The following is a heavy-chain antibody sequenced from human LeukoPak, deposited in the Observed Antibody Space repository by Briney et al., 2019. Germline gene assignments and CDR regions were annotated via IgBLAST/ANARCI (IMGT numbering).Heavy chain of an antibody. V-gene: IGHV1-2*06. J-gene: IGHJ4*02. CDR2: INPNSGGT. D-gene: IGHD1-26*01. CDR1: GYTFTGYY. CDR3: ARDPYFEGSSNFDY. Sequence: ASVKVSCKASGYTFTGYYMHWVRQAPGQGLEWMGRINPNSGGTNYAQKFQGRVTMTRDTSISTAYMELSRLRSDDTAVYYCARDPYFEGSSNFDYWGQGTLSPSPQ.